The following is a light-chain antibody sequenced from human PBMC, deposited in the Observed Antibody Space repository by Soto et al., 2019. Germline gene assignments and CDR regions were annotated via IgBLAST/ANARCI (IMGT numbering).Light chain of an antibody. J-gene: IGKJ1*01. CDR3: QQYHIYWT. Sequence: DIQMTQSPSTLSASVGDRVTITCRASQSISSWLAWDQQKPGKAPKLLIYAISSLQSGVPSRFSGSGSGTDFTLAISSLQPDDFATYYCQQYHIYWTFGQGTKVEIK. CDR2: AIS. CDR1: QSISSW. V-gene: IGKV1-5*01.